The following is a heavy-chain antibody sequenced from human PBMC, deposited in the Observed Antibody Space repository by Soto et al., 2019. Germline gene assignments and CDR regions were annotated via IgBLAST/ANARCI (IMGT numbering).Heavy chain of an antibody. CDR1: GDSVSSTSAA. CDR2: TYYRSTWYT. V-gene: IGHV6-1*01. D-gene: IGHD3-3*01. CDR3: ARDYYYCWSGPGRRVSSSYGIDV. J-gene: IGHJ6*02. Sequence: SQTLSLTCAISGDSVSSTSAAWNWIRLSPSRGLEWLGWTYYRSTWYTDYAVSVKSRLTNTPPTSKNMFTLPPNSVSPEDTAVYYGARDYYYCWSGPGRRVSSSYGIDVWGQGTTVTVSS.